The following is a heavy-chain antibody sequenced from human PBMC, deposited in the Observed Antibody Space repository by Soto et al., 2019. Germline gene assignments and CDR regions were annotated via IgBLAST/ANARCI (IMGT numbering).Heavy chain of an antibody. V-gene: IGHV5-51*01. D-gene: IGHD3-22*01. CDR1: GYRFSNYW. J-gene: IGHJ4*02. Sequence: DSLQLSCEGTGYRFSNYWIGLVRQVPGTGLEWVGIIYPGDSDTIYNPSFQGHVIISADKSISTAYLQWKSLKASDTAIYYCARNVSRDYERGAHFYGGVWGKGAQVTLSS. CDR2: IYPGDSDT. CDR3: ARNVSRDYERGAHFYGGV.